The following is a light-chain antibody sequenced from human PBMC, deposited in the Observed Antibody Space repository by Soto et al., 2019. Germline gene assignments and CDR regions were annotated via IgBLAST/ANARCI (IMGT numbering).Light chain of an antibody. CDR2: AAS. Sequence: DIQMTQSPSSLSASIGDRVTITCRASQGISNYLAWYQQKPGKVPKLLIYAASTLQSGVTSGFSGSGSGTDFTLTISSLQPEDVATYYCQKYNSALLFTFGHGTKVEIK. J-gene: IGKJ3*01. CDR1: QGISNY. V-gene: IGKV1-27*01. CDR3: QKYNSALLFT.